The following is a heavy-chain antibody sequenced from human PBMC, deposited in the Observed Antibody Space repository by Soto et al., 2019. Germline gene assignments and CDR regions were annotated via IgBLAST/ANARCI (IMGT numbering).Heavy chain of an antibody. CDR3: ARDNWLTPQGEFDP. CDR1: GGSISSGGYY. D-gene: IGHD1-20*01. Sequence: QVQLQESGPGLVKPSQTLSLTCTVSGGSISSGGYYWSWIRQHPGKGLEWIGYIYYSGSTYYNPSLQSRVTISVDTSKNQFSLKLSSVTAADTAVYYCARDNWLTPQGEFDPWGQGTLVTVSS. V-gene: IGHV4-31*03. CDR2: IYYSGST. J-gene: IGHJ5*02.